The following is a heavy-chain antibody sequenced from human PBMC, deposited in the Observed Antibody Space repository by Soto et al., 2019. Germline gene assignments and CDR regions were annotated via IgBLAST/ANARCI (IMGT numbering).Heavy chain of an antibody. CDR2: ISGSGGST. Sequence: GGSLRLSCAASGFTFSSYAMSWVRQAPGKGLEWVSAISGSGGSTYYADSVKGRFTISRDNSKNTLYLQMNSLRAEDAVVYCCAKERMYYDILTGYDAFDIWGQGTMVTVSS. J-gene: IGHJ3*02. CDR3: AKERMYYDILTGYDAFDI. D-gene: IGHD3-9*01. CDR1: GFTFSSYA. V-gene: IGHV3-23*01.